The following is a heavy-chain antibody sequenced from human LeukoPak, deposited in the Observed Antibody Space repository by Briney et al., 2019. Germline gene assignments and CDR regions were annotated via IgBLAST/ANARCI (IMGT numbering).Heavy chain of an antibody. Sequence: KPSETLSLTCAVYGGSFSGYYWSWIRQPPGKGLEWIGEINHSGSTNYNPSLKSRVTISVDTSKNQFSLKLSSVTAAGTAVYYCARGSVLTGYFDYWGQGTLVTVSS. CDR3: ARGSVLTGYFDY. CDR1: GGSFSGYY. CDR2: INHSGST. J-gene: IGHJ4*02. V-gene: IGHV4-34*01. D-gene: IGHD3-9*01.